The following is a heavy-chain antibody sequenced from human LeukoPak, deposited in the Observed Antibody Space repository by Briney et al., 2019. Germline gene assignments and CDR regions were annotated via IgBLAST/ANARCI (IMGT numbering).Heavy chain of an antibody. CDR2: ISYDGSNK. CDR3: ARDRVAAAGRRYYYYYMDV. J-gene: IGHJ6*03. D-gene: IGHD6-13*01. CDR1: GFTFSSYA. V-gene: IGHV3-30*01. Sequence: GGSLRLSCAASGFTFSSYAMHWVRQAPGKGLEWVAVISYDGSNKYYADSVKGRFTISRDNSKNTLYLQINSLRAEDTAVYYCARDRVAAAGRRYYYYYMDVWGKGTTVTVSS.